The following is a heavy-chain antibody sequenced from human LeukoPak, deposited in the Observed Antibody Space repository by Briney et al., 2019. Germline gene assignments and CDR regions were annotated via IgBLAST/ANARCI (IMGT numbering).Heavy chain of an antibody. V-gene: IGHV3-21*01. CDR3: ARVGGITLALAPSPFPDYNYYYMDV. J-gene: IGHJ6*03. CDR2: ISSSSSYI. D-gene: IGHD3-10*01. Sequence: GGSLRLTCAASGFTFSSYSMNWVRQAPGKGLEWVSSISSSSSYIYYTDSVKGRFTISRDNAKKSLYLQMNSLRAEDTAVYYCARVGGITLALAPSPFPDYNYYYMDVWGKGTTVTVSS. CDR1: GFTFSSYS.